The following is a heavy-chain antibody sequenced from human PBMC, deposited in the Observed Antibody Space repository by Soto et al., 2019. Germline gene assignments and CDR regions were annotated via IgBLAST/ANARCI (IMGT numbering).Heavy chain of an antibody. CDR2: IYYSGST. CDR3: ARGSFVLWAFDI. J-gene: IGHJ3*02. D-gene: IGHD6-6*01. V-gene: IGHV4-59*01. CDR1: GGSISSYY. Sequence: SETLSLTCTVSGGSISSYYWSWIRQPPGKGLEWIGYIYYSGSTNYDPSLKSRVTISVDTSKNQFSLKLSSVTAADTAVYYCARGSFVLWAFDIWGQGTMVTVSS.